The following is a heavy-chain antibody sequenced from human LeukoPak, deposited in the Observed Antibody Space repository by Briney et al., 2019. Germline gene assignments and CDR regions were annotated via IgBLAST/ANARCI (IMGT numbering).Heavy chain of an antibody. CDR1: GGTFSSYA. D-gene: IGHD3-3*01. CDR2: IIPIFGTA. Sequence: ASVKVSCKASGGTFSSYAISWVRQAPGQGLEWMGGIIPIFGTANYAQKFQGRVTTTADESTSTAYMELSSLRSEDTAVYYCARDRELRFLEWLFYYWGQGTLVTVSS. J-gene: IGHJ4*02. V-gene: IGHV1-69*13. CDR3: ARDRELRFLEWLFYY.